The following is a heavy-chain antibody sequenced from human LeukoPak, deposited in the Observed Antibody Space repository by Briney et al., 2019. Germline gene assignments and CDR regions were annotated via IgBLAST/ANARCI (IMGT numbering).Heavy chain of an antibody. Sequence: GGSLRLSCAASGFTFSSYWMSWVRQAPRQGLEWAANIKEDGTNKYYVGSVRGRFTISRDNAKNSLYLQMNSLRADDTAMYYCAREARGTRAAFDIWGQGTMVTVFS. CDR3: AREARGTRAAFDI. J-gene: IGHJ3*02. CDR2: IKEDGTNK. CDR1: GFTFSSYW. D-gene: IGHD2-8*01. V-gene: IGHV3-7*01.